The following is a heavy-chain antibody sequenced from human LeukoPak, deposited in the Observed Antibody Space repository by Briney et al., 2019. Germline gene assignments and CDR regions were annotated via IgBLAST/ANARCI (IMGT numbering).Heavy chain of an antibody. Sequence: SETLSLTCTVSGGSISSSSYYWGWIRQPPGKGLEWIGSIYYSGSTYYNPSLKSRVTMSVDTSKNQFSLKLSSVTAADTAVYYCARTRGLSYYDRKDYFDYWGQGTLVTVSS. V-gene: IGHV4-39*07. CDR2: IYYSGST. D-gene: IGHD3-22*01. J-gene: IGHJ4*02. CDR1: GGSISSSSYY. CDR3: ARTRGLSYYDRKDYFDY.